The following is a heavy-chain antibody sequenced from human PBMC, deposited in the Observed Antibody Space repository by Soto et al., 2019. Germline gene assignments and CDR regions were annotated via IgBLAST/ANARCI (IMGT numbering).Heavy chain of an antibody. D-gene: IGHD3-16*02. V-gene: IGHV3-21*01. J-gene: IGHJ6*04. CDR1: GFTFSSYS. CDR3: ARDNSYDYIWGSYRSPVDV. Sequence: GGSLRLSCAASGFTFSSYSMNWVRQAPGKGLEWVSSISSSSSYIYYADSVKGRFTISRDKAKNSLYLQMNSLRAEDTAGYYCARDNSYDYIWGSYRSPVDVWGKGTTVTVSS. CDR2: ISSSSSYI.